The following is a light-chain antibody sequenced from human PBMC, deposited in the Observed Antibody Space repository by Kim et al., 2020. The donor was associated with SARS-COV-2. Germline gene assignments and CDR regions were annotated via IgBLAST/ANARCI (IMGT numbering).Light chain of an antibody. CDR2: SEN. V-gene: IGLV3-21*01. J-gene: IGLJ3*02. CDR3: QVWDTSSDHRV. CDR1: DIGSKH. Sequence: PGQTARITCGGDDIGSKHVHWYQQKPGQAPVVVMYSENYRPSGIPERFSGSNSGNTATLTISRVEAGDEAAYYCQVWDTSSDHRVFGGGTQLTVL.